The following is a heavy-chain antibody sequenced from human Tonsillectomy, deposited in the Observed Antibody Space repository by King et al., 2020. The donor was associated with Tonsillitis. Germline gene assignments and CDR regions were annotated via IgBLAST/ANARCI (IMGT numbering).Heavy chain of an antibody. CDR3: ARITGAVPGLGSYYYGMDV. V-gene: IGHV2-26*01. CDR2: IYSNDEK. J-gene: IGHJ6*02. CDR1: GFSLSNARMG. Sequence: VTLKESGPALVKPTETLTLTCTVSGFSLSNARMGVSWIRQPPGKALEWLAHIYSNDEKSYITSLQSRLTISKDNSKSQVVLIMTNMDPVDTATYYCARITGAVPGLGSYYYGMDVWGQGTTVTVSS. D-gene: IGHD6-19*01.